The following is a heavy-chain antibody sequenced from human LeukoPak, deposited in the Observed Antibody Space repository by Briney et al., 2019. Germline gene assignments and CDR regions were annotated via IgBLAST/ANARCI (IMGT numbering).Heavy chain of an antibody. CDR2: IYSTGST. CDR3: ARDLENYWYFDL. V-gene: IGHV3-53*01. J-gene: IGHJ2*01. CDR1: GFTVSSNY. Sequence: GGSLRLSCAASGFTVSSNYMNWVRQAPGKGLEGVSVIYSTGSTHYADSVKGRFTISRDNSTNTVYLQMNSLRAEDTAVYYCARDLENYWYFDLWGRGTRVTVSS.